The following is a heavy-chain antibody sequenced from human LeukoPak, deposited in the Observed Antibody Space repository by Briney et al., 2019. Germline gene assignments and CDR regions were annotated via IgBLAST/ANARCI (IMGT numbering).Heavy chain of an antibody. CDR2: VSPKTGRT. D-gene: IGHD1-1*01. CDR3: ARESERNDGWFDP. Sequence: SVLVSCKASGYTFRGHDINWVRQATGQGLEWMGWVSPKTGRTGYAQKFQGRVYMTTNASLSTAYMELSSLRSDDTAVYFCARESERNDGWFDPWGQGTLVTVSS. J-gene: IGHJ5*02. CDR1: GYTFRGHD. V-gene: IGHV1-8*01.